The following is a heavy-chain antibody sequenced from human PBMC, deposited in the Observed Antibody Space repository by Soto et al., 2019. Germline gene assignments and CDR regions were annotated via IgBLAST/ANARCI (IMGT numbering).Heavy chain of an antibody. CDR3: AREDYYDSSGYLPVRYYFGMDV. CDR2: IGAYNGHT. Sequence: KVSCKASGYTFTNSGISWVRQAPGQGLEWMGWIGAYNGHTKYAQKLQGRVTMTTDTSTSTAYMELRSLKSDDTAVYYCAREDYYDSSGYLPVRYYFGMDVWGQGTTVTVSS. D-gene: IGHD3-22*01. CDR1: GYTFTNSG. V-gene: IGHV1-18*01. J-gene: IGHJ6*02.